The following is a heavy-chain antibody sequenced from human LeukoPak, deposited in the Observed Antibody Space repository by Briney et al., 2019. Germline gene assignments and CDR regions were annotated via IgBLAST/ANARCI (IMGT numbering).Heavy chain of an antibody. Sequence: SETLSLTCAVYGGSFSGYYWSWIRQPPGKGLEWIGEINHSGSTNYNPSLKSRVTISVDTSKNQFSLKLSSVTAADTAVYYCARERIMITFGGVVIPSAFDYWGQGTLVTVSS. J-gene: IGHJ4*02. CDR1: GGSFSGYY. V-gene: IGHV4-34*01. CDR2: INHSGST. CDR3: ARERIMITFGGVVIPSAFDY. D-gene: IGHD3-16*01.